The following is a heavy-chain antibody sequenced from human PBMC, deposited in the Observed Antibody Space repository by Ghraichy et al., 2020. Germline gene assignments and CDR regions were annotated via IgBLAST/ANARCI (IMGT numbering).Heavy chain of an antibody. Sequence: SQTLSITCTVSGYSISSGYYWGWIRQPPGKGLEWIGSIYHSGSTYYNPSLKSRVTISVDTSKNQFSLKLSSVTAADTAVYYCARDGRNSTDKWGQGTLVTVSS. CDR1: GYSISSGYY. D-gene: IGHD2/OR15-2a*01. V-gene: IGHV4-38-2*02. CDR2: IYHSGST. J-gene: IGHJ4*02. CDR3: ARDGRNSTDK.